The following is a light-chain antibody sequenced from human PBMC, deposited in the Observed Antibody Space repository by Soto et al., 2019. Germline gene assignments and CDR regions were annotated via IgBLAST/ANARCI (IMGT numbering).Light chain of an antibody. CDR3: QQSYSPRFT. Sequence: DIQMTQSPSSLSASVGDRVTITCRASQSISSYLNWYQQKPGKAPKLLIYAASSLQSGVPSRFSGSGSETDFTLTISSLQPEDFATYYCQQSYSPRFTFGGGTKVEIK. CDR2: AAS. J-gene: IGKJ4*01. CDR1: QSISSY. V-gene: IGKV1-39*01.